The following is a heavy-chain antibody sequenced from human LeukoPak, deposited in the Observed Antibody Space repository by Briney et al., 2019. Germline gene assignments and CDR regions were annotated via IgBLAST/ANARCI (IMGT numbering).Heavy chain of an antibody. CDR3: AKRGVVIRGILVIGYHQEAYHYDF. J-gene: IGHJ4*02. Sequence: GGSLRLSCVVSGISLSNYAMTWVRQAPGKGLEWVSYISERGGSTTYADSVKGRFTISRDTSLNTLYLQMNNLRAEDTAVYFCAKRGVVIRGILVIGYHQEAYHYDFWGQGVLVTVSS. D-gene: IGHD3-10*01. CDR1: GISLSNYA. CDR2: ISERGGST. V-gene: IGHV3-23*01.